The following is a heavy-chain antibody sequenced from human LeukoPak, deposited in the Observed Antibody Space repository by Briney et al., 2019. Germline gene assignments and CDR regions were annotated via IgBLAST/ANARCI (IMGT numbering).Heavy chain of an antibody. J-gene: IGHJ4*02. D-gene: IGHD6-6*01. CDR2: IWYDGSNK. Sequence: GGSLRLSCAASGFTFSSYGMHWVRQAPGKGLEWVAVIWYDGSNKYYADSVKGRFNISRDNSKNTLYLQMNSLRAEDTAVYYCAKDLSIAAQGHDYWGQGTLVTVSS. CDR3: AKDLSIAAQGHDY. CDR1: GFTFSSYG. V-gene: IGHV3-33*06.